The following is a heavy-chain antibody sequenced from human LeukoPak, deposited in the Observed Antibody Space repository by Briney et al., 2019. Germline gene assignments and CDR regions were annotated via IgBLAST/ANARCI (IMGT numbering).Heavy chain of an antibody. CDR3: ARFAPNSSGWY. V-gene: IGHV3-21*01. CDR1: GFTFSSYS. D-gene: IGHD6-19*01. J-gene: IGHJ4*02. Sequence: NSGGSLRLSCAASGFTFSSYSMNWVRQAPGKGLEWVSSISSSSSYIYYADSVKGRFIISRDNAKNSLYLQMNSLRAEDTAVYYCARFAPNSSGWYWGQGTLVTVSS. CDR2: ISSSSSYI.